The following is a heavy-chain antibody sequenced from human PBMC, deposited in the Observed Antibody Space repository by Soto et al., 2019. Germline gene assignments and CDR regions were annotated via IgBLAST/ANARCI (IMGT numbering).Heavy chain of an antibody. J-gene: IGHJ6*02. Sequence: HVQLVQSGAEVKKPGSSVKVSCKASGGTFRNYAISWVRQAPGQGLEWMGGIIPIFRTPDYAQKFQGRVTITAAESTSTACMELSSLSSEETAVYYCARDPGSPAAAPWSYYGVDVWGQGTTVTVSS. V-gene: IGHV1-69*12. CDR1: GGTFRNYA. D-gene: IGHD6-13*01. CDR3: ARDPGSPAAAPWSYYGVDV. CDR2: IIPIFRTP.